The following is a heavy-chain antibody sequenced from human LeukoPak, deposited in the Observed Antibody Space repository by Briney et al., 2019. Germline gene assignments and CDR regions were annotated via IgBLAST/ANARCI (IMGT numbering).Heavy chain of an antibody. CDR3: TSHAAFDP. J-gene: IGHJ5*02. Sequence: GGSLRLSCAASGFTLNNAWMNWVRQAPGKGLEWVGRIKSKNVGGTTDYAAPVKGRFTISRDDSKNTVYLQMNSLKIEDTAVYYCTSHAAFDPWGQGTLVTVSS. V-gene: IGHV3-15*01. CDR1: GFTLNNAW. CDR2: IKSKNVGGTT.